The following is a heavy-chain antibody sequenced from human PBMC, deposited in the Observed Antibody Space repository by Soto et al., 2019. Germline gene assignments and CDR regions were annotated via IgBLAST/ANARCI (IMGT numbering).Heavy chain of an antibody. CDR1: GFTFSNYY. D-gene: IGHD2-8*01. CDR3: VRSENGRYEY. J-gene: IGHJ4*02. CDR2: LNGDGSTT. V-gene: IGHV3-74*01. Sequence: GGSLRLSCEASGFTFSNYYMHWVRQAPGKGLMWVSRLNGDGSTTYYADFVEGRFTISRDNAKNTLYLEMNSLRVEDTAVYFCVRSENGRYEYWGQGTLVTVSS.